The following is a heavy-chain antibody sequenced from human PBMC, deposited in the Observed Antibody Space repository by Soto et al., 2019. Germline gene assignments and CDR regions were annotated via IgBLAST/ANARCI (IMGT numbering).Heavy chain of an antibody. V-gene: IGHV4-30-4*01. CDR1: GGSISSGDYY. D-gene: IGHD3-3*01. Sequence: PSESLSLTCTVSGGSISSGDYYWSWIRQPPGKGLEWIGYIYYSGSTYYNPSLKSRVTISVDTSKNQFSLKLSSVTAADTAVYYCARDKRFTIFGVVINSGMDVWGQGTTVTVSS. CDR3: ARDKRFTIFGVVINSGMDV. CDR2: IYYSGST. J-gene: IGHJ6*02.